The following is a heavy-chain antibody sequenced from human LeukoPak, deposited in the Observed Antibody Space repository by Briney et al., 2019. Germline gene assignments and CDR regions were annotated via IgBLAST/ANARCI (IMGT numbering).Heavy chain of an antibody. CDR2: IHYSGST. V-gene: IGHV4-59*08. CDR3: ARHSPNVKGDYFDY. D-gene: IGHD2/OR15-2a*01. CDR1: GGSLSRYY. J-gene: IGHJ4*02. Sequence: SETLSLTCTVSGGSLSRYYWSWIRQPPGKGLECIGYIHYSGSTNYNPSLRSRVSISVDTSKNQFSLNLRSVTAEDTAVYYCARHSPNVKGDYFDYWGQGTLVTVSS.